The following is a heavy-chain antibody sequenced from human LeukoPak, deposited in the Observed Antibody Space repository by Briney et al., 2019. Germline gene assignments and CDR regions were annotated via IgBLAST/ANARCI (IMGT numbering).Heavy chain of an antibody. V-gene: IGHV3-21*01. J-gene: IGHJ6*02. D-gene: IGHD3-16*01. Sequence: PGGSLRLSCAASGFTLSTHSINWVRQAPGKGLEWVSSITHRDNIFYADSVKGRFTISIDNAKNSLSLQMNSLRAEDTAVYYCARVMIIAPQWGDAMDVWGQGTTVTVSS. CDR2: ITHRDNI. CDR1: GFTLSTHS. CDR3: ARVMIIAPQWGDAMDV.